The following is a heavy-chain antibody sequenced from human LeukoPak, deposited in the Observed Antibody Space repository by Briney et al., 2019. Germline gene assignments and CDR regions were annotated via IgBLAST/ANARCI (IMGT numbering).Heavy chain of an antibody. CDR3: ASWPPFTWIGIDY. Sequence: SETLSLTCTVSGGSISSGDYYWSWIRQPPGKGLEWIGYIYYSGSTHYNPSLKSRVTISVDTSKNQFSLKLSSATAADTAVYYCASWPPFTWIGIDYWGQGTLVTVSS. V-gene: IGHV4-30-4*01. D-gene: IGHD5-12*01. J-gene: IGHJ4*02. CDR1: GGSISSGDYY. CDR2: IYYSGST.